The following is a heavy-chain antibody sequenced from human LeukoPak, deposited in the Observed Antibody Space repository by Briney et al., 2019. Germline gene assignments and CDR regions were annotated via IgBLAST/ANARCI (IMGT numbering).Heavy chain of an antibody. V-gene: IGHV6-1*01. CDR1: GDSVSSYSAA. J-gene: IGHJ3*02. CDR2: TYYRSKWYN. D-gene: IGHD4-23*01. CDR3: ARSGGHDAFDI. Sequence: SQTLSLTCAISGDSVSSYSAAWSWIKQSPSRGLEWLGRTYYRSKWYNDYAVSVKSRITINPDTSKNQFSLQLTSVTPEDTAVYYCARSGGHDAFDIWGQGTMVTVSS.